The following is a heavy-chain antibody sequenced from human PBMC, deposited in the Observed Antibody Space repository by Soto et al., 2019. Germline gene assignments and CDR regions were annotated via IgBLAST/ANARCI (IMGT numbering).Heavy chain of an antibody. Sequence: QVQLQESGPGLVKPSGTLSLTCAVSGGSISSRNWWSWVRQPPGKGLEWIGEIYHSGSTNYNPSLKSRVTRSVDKSKNQFSLKLSSVTAADTAVYYCARCEEYYYYGMDVWGQGTTVTVS. J-gene: IGHJ6*02. V-gene: IGHV4-4*02. CDR3: ARCEEYYYYGMDV. CDR1: GGSISSRNW. CDR2: IYHSGST.